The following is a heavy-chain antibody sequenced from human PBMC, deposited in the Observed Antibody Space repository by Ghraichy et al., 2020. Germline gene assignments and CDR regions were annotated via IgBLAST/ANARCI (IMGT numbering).Heavy chain of an antibody. CDR2: IYYSGST. Sequence: SETLSLTCTVSGGSISSYYWSWIRQPPGKGLEWIGYIYYSGSTNYNPSLKSRVTISVDTSKNQFSLKLSSVTAADTAVYNCARHENYYYGMDVWGQGTTVTVSS. CDR3: ARHENYYYGMDV. J-gene: IGHJ6*02. V-gene: IGHV4-59*08. CDR1: GGSISSYY.